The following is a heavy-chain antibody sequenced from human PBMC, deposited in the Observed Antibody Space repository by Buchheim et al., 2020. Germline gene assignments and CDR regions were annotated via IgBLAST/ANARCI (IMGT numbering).Heavy chain of an antibody. Sequence: QVQLVESGGGVVQPGRSLRLSCAASGFTFSSYAMHWVRQAPGKGLEWVAVISYDGSNKYYADSVKGRFTISRDNSKNTPYLQMNSLRAEDTAVYYCARDSWRGRTPFYSSGWYGPYYYYGMDVWGQGTT. D-gene: IGHD6-19*01. J-gene: IGHJ6*02. V-gene: IGHV3-30-3*01. CDR2: ISYDGSNK. CDR3: ARDSWRGRTPFYSSGWYGPYYYYGMDV. CDR1: GFTFSSYA.